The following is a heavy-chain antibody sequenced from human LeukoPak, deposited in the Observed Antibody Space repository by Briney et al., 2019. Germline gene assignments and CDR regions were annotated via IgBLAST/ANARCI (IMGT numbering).Heavy chain of an antibody. J-gene: IGHJ5*02. CDR3: ASSYCSSTSCYFTFDP. V-gene: IGHV4-34*01. CDR1: GGSISSYY. Sequence: SETLSLTCTVSGGSISSYYWSWIRQPPGKGLEWIGEINHSGSTNYNPSLKSRVTISVDTSKNQFSLKLSSVTAADTAVYYCASSYCSSTSCYFTFDPWGQGTLVTVSS. CDR2: INHSGST. D-gene: IGHD2-2*01.